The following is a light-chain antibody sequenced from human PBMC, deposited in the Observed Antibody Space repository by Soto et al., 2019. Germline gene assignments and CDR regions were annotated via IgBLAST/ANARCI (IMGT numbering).Light chain of an antibody. CDR3: HQYNSWPLT. J-gene: IGKJ4*01. V-gene: IGKV3-15*01. CDR1: QYIRSS. Sequence: EIVMTQSPATLSVSPGDTATLSCRASQYIRSSLAWYQQKPGQAPRLLIYGASTSATGVPARFSGGGSGTEFTLSVSRLQSDHLAVYYCHQYNSWPLTFGGGTKVEIK. CDR2: GAS.